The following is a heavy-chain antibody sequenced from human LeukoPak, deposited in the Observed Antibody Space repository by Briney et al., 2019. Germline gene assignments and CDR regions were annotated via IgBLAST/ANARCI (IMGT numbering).Heavy chain of an antibody. J-gene: IGHJ4*02. Sequence: PGRSLRLSCAASGFTFSSYAMHWVRQAPGKGLEWVAVISYDGSNKYYADSVEGRFTISRDNSKNTLYLQMNSLRAEDTAVYYCATHDSSGPEGGYWGQGTLVTVSS. D-gene: IGHD3-22*01. CDR3: ATHDSSGPEGGY. V-gene: IGHV3-30*04. CDR1: GFTFSSYA. CDR2: ISYDGSNK.